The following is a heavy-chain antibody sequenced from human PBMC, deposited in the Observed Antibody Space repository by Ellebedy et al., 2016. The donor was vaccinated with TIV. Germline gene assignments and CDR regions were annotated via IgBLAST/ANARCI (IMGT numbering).Heavy chain of an antibody. D-gene: IGHD5-18*01. J-gene: IGHJ4*02. CDR3: AREREPSLVDVETAIVTREALEY. CDR1: GGTFSSYA. CDR2: IIPFFGTG. V-gene: IGHV1-69*13. Sequence: SVKVSXKASGGTFSSYAISWVRQAPGQGLEWMGGIIPFFGTGNYAQKFQGRVTITADESTSTAYMELSSLRSDDTAVYYCAREREPSLVDVETAIVTREALEYWGQGTLVTVPS.